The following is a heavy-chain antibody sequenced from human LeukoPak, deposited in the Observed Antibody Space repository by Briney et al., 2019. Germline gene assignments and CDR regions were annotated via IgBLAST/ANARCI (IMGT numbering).Heavy chain of an antibody. CDR3: AAEWGCSSTSCYTFDY. V-gene: IGHV1-69*05. CDR2: IIPIFGTA. D-gene: IGHD2-2*01. CDR1: GGTFSSYA. Sequence: SVKVSCKASGGTFSSYAISWVRQALGQGLEWMGGIIPIFGTANYAQKFQGRVTITTDESTSTAYMELSSLRSEDTAVYYCAAEWGCSSTSCYTFDYWGQGTLVTVSS. J-gene: IGHJ4*02.